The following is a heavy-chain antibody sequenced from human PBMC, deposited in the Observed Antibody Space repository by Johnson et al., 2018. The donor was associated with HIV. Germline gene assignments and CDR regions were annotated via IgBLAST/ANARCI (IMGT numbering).Heavy chain of an antibody. Sequence: VQLVESGGGLVQPGESLRLSCAASGFTFSSYGMSWVRQAPGKGLEWVSFISCGGSQIYYADSVKGRFTISRDNAKNTLYLQMNSLRAEDTAVYYCAKEVGVVRDMDGTFDIWGQGTMVTVSS. CDR3: AKEVGVVRDMDGTFDI. V-gene: IGHV3-21*01. CDR1: GFTFSSYG. D-gene: IGHD1-26*01. J-gene: IGHJ3*02. CDR2: ISCGGSQI.